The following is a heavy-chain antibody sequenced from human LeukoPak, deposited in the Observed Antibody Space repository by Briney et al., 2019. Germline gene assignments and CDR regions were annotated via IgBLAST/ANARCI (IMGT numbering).Heavy chain of an antibody. CDR3: ARDRDYGDYSDY. Sequence: GGSLRLSCAASGLTFSSYAMHWVRRAPGKGLEWVAVISYDGSNKYYADSVKGRFTISRDNSKNTLYLQMNSLRAEDTAVYYSARDRDYGDYSDYWGQGTLVTVSS. CDR1: GLTFSSYA. J-gene: IGHJ4*02. V-gene: IGHV3-30-3*01. CDR2: ISYDGSNK. D-gene: IGHD4-17*01.